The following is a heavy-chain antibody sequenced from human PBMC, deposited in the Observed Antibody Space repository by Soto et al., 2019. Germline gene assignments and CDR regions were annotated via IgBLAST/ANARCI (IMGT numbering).Heavy chain of an antibody. CDR1: GFTFSTYS. J-gene: IGHJ6*02. CDR2: ISSSSSYI. V-gene: IGHV3-21*01. Sequence: EGSLRLSCAASGFTFSTYSMNWVRQAPGKGLEWVSSISSSSSYIYYADSVKGRFTISRDNAKNSLYLQMNSLRAEDTAVYYCARYDSSGYYWPYYYYGMDVWGQRTTVTVS. D-gene: IGHD3-22*01. CDR3: ARYDSSGYYWPYYYYGMDV.